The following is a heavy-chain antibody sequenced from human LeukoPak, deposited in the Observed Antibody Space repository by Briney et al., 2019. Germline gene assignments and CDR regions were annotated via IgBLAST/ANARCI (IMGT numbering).Heavy chain of an antibody. Sequence: PGGSLRLSCAASGFIVSSNYMNWVRQAPGKGLEWVSVIYSGGSTYYADSVKGRFTISRDNSKNTVHLQMNDLRAEDTAVYYCARGPDSSGWSDYWGQGTLVTVSS. CDR3: ARGPDSSGWSDY. J-gene: IGHJ4*02. CDR2: IYSGGST. V-gene: IGHV3-66*01. CDR1: GFIVSSNY. D-gene: IGHD6-19*01.